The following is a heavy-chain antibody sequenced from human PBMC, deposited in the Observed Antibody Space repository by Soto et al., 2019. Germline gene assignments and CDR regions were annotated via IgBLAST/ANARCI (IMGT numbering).Heavy chain of an antibody. Sequence: ASVKVSCKASGFTFTSSAVQWVRQARGQRLEWIGWIVVGSGNTNYAQKFQERVTITRDMSTSTAYMELSSLRSEDTAVYYCAADTSLSSGLIDYWGQGTLVTVSS. D-gene: IGHD6-19*01. V-gene: IGHV1-58*01. CDR1: GFTFTSSA. CDR2: IVVGSGNT. J-gene: IGHJ4*02. CDR3: AADTSLSSGLIDY.